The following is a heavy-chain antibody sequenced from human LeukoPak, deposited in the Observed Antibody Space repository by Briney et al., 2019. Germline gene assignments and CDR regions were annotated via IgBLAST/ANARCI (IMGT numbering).Heavy chain of an antibody. D-gene: IGHD6-25*01. Sequence: SETLSLTCTVSGGSTSSYYWSWIRQPPGKGLEWIGYIYYSGSTNYNPSLKSRVTISVDTSKNQFSLKLSSVTAADPAVYYCARGGRIAALDYWGQGTLVTVSS. CDR2: IYYSGST. CDR1: GGSTSSYY. J-gene: IGHJ4*02. CDR3: ARGGRIAALDY. V-gene: IGHV4-59*01.